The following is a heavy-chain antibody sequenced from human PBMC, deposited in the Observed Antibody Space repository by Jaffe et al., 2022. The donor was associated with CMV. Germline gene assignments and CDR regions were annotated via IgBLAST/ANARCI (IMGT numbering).Heavy chain of an antibody. CDR2: INHSGST. D-gene: IGHD4-17*01. Sequence: QVQLQQWGAGLLKPSETLSLTCAVYGGSFSGYYWSWIRQPPGKGLEWIGEINHSGSTNYNPSLKSRVTISVDTSKNQFSLKLSSVTAADTAVYYCARRDDYGGKMREGFDYWGQGTLVTVSS. CDR1: GGSFSGYY. J-gene: IGHJ4*02. CDR3: ARRDDYGGKMREGFDY. V-gene: IGHV4-34*01.